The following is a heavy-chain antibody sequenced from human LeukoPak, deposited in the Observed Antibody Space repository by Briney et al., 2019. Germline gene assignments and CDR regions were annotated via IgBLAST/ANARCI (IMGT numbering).Heavy chain of an antibody. CDR3: ARGPDSSGYYSDY. D-gene: IGHD3-22*01. CDR2: INHSGST. Sequence: SETLSLTCAVYGGSFSGYYWSWIRQPPGKGLEWIGEINHSGSTNYNPSLKSRVNISVDTSKNQFSLKLSSVTAADMAVYYCARGPDSSGYYSDYWGQGTLVTVSS. J-gene: IGHJ4*02. CDR1: GGSFSGYY. V-gene: IGHV4-34*01.